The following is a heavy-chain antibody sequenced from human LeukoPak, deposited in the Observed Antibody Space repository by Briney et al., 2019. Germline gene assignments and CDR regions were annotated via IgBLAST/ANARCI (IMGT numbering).Heavy chain of an antibody. D-gene: IGHD6-19*01. CDR1: GGSISSSSYY. V-gene: IGHV4-39*01. J-gene: IGHJ4*02. Sequence: SETLSLTCTVSGGSISSSSYYWGWIRQPPGKGLEWIGSIYYSGSTYYNPSLKSRVTISVDTSKNQFSLKLSSVTAADTAVYYCARLKKLPLYSPLSGWFDYWGQGTLVTVSS. CDR2: IYYSGST. CDR3: ARLKKLPLYSPLSGWFDY.